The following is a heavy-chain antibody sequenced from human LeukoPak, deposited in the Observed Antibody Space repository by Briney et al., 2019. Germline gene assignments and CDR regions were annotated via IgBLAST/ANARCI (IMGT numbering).Heavy chain of an antibody. CDR2: ISGSGGST. J-gene: IGHJ4*02. V-gene: IGHV3-23*01. CDR3: EDDLIMVEHHTSNY. Sequence: GGSLRLSCAASGFTLRRYDMIWLRQAPGKGLEWVSAISGSGGSTYYADSVKGRFTISRDNSKNTLYLQMNCLRAEDTAVYYCEDDLIMVEHHTSNYWGQGTLVTVSS. CDR1: GFTLRRYD. D-gene: IGHD2-8*01.